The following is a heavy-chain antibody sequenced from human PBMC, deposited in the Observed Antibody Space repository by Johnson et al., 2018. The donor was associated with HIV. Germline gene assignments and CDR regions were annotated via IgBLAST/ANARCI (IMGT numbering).Heavy chain of an antibody. J-gene: IGHJ3*02. CDR3: AKEDRITVTRVTWGAFDI. CDR1: GFKFDDYG. Sequence: VQLVESGGGVVRPGGSLRLSCAASGFKFDDYGMSWVRQVPGKGLEWVSGINWNGGSTGYAYSVKGRFTISSDNSKNTLYLQMNSLRAEDTAVYYCAKEDRITVTRVTWGAFDIWGQGTMVTVSS. D-gene: IGHD4-17*01. CDR2: INWNGGST. V-gene: IGHV3-20*04.